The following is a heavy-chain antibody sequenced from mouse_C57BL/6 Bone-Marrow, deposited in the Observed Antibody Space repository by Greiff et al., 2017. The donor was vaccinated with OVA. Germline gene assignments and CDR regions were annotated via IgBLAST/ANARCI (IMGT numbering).Heavy chain of an antibody. CDR2: IHPNSGST. Sequence: QVQLQQPGAELVKPGASVKLSCKASGYTFTSYWMHWVKQRPGQGLEWIGMIHPNSGSTNYNEKFKSKATLTVDKSSSTAYMQLSSLTSEDSAVYYFERDPYYYGSSWWYFDVWGTGTTVTVSS. J-gene: IGHJ1*03. CDR3: ERDPYYYGSSWWYFDV. CDR1: GYTFTSYW. V-gene: IGHV1-64*01. D-gene: IGHD1-1*01.